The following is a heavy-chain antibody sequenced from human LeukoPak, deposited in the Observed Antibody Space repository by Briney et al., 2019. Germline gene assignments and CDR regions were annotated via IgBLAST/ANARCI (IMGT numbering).Heavy chain of an antibody. CDR3: ARGFGSSWPIFDY. J-gene: IGHJ4*02. D-gene: IGHD6-13*01. CDR2: IYSGGST. V-gene: IGHV3-66*01. CDR1: GFTVSTIY. Sequence: GRSLRLSCAASGFTVSTIYMTWVRQAPGKGLEWVSVIYSGGSTYYADSVKGRFTISRDNSKNTLYLQMNSLRAEDTAVYYCARGFGSSWPIFDYWGQGTLVTVSS.